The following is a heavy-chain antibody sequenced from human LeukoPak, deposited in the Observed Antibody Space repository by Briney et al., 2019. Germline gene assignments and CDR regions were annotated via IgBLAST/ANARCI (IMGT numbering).Heavy chain of an antibody. CDR3: ARNYYDSSGYYLYFDY. CDR1: GGSISSYY. CDR2: IYYSGST. V-gene: IGHV4-59*08. J-gene: IGHJ4*02. Sequence: SETLSPTCTVSGGSISSYYWSWIRQPPGKGLEWIGYIYYSGSTNYNPSLKSRVTISVDTSKNQFSLKLSSVTAADTAVYYCARNYYDSSGYYLYFDYWGQGTLVTVSS. D-gene: IGHD3-22*01.